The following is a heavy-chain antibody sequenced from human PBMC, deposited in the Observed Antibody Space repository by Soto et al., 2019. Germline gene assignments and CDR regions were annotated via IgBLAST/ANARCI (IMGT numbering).Heavy chain of an antibody. J-gene: IGHJ4*02. V-gene: IGHV4-59*01. CDR2: IRYSGST. CDR3: ARATLHSGKLSLYRPFDY. CDR1: GGSISENY. Sequence: SETLSLTCTVSGGSISENYWAWIRQSPGKGLEWIGNIRYSGSTNYNPSLKSRVTISIDTSNNQFSLNLSSVTAADSAVYYCARATLHSGKLSLYRPFDYWGQGTLVTVSS. D-gene: IGHD3-10*01.